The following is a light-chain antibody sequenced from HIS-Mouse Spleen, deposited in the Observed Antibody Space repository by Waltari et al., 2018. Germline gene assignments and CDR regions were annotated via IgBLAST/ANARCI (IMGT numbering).Light chain of an antibody. CDR2: DAS. CDR1: QSVSSY. CDR3: QQRSNWPIT. V-gene: IGKV3-11*01. J-gene: IGKJ5*01. Sequence: EMVLTQSPATLSLSPGARATLSCRASQSVSSYLAWYQQKPGQAPRLPIYDASNRATGIPARFSGSGSGTDFTLTISSLEPEDFAVYYCQQRSNWPITFGQGTRLEIK.